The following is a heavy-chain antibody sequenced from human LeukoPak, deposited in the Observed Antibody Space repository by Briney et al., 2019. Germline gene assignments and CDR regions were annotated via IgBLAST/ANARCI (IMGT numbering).Heavy chain of an antibody. Sequence: GGSLRLSCAASGFTFSSYSMNWVRQAPGKGLEWVSYISSSSSTIYYADSVKGRFTISRDNAKNSLYLQMNSLRAEDTAVYYCARITGTTAVRAFDIWGQGTMVTVSS. CDR3: ARITGTTAVRAFDI. D-gene: IGHD1-7*01. CDR2: ISSSSSTI. J-gene: IGHJ3*02. CDR1: GFTFSSYS. V-gene: IGHV3-48*01.